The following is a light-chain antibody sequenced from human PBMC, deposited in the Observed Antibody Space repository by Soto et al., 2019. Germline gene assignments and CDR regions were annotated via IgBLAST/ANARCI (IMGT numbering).Light chain of an antibody. CDR1: STDVGGYNY. CDR3: GSYTSTDTPFV. CDR2: EVS. V-gene: IGLV2-14*01. J-gene: IGLJ1*01. Sequence: QSVLAXPSSVSGSPGQSITISCTGTSTDVGGYNYVSWYQHHPGKGPKLIIYEVSNRPSGVSDRFSGSKSGNKASLIISNLEAEDESDYYCGSYTSTDTPFVFGTGTKVTVL.